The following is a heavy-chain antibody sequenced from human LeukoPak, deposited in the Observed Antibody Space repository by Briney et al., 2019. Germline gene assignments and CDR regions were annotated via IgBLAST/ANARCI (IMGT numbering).Heavy chain of an antibody. CDR1: GGSISRYH. CDR2: IWYSGTT. Sequence: PSETLSLTCTVSGGSISRYHWSWIRQPPEKELEWIGYIWYSGTTNYNPSLKSRVTMSVDTSKNHFSLRLSSVTAADTAIYYCVRTISDGSGDYWGQGILVTVSA. CDR3: VRTISDGSGDY. J-gene: IGHJ4*02. D-gene: IGHD3-10*01. V-gene: IGHV4-59*01.